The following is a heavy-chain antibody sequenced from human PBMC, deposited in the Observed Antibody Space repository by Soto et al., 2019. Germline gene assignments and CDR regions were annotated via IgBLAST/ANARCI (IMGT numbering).Heavy chain of an antibody. J-gene: IGHJ6*02. V-gene: IGHV4-59*01. CDR1: GGSISSYY. Sequence: SSETLSLTCTVSGGSISSYYWSWIRQPPGKGLEWIGYIYYSGSTNYNPSLKSRVTISVDTSKNQFSLKLSSVTAADTAVYYCARDRIAVAGMGYYYYGMDVRGQGTTVTVSS. CDR2: IYYSGST. CDR3: ARDRIAVAGMGYYYYGMDV. D-gene: IGHD6-19*01.